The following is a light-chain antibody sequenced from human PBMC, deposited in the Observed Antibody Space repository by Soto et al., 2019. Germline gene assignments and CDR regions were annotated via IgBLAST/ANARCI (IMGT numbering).Light chain of an antibody. Sequence: QSVLTQPPSASGTPGQRVTISCSGSSSNVGSRPVNWYQQVSGTAPKLLMYSNSLRPSGVPDRFSGSKSGTSASLAISGLQSEDEADYYCAAWDDNLNGVLFGGGTKLTV. CDR3: AAWDDNLNGVL. CDR1: SSNVGSRP. V-gene: IGLV1-44*01. CDR2: SNS. J-gene: IGLJ2*01.